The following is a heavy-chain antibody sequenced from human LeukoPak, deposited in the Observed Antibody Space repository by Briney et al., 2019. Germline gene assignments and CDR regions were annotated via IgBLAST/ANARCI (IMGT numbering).Heavy chain of an antibody. V-gene: IGHV3-33*06. Sequence: GGSLRLSCAASGFTFSSYGMHWVRQAPGKGLEWVALIWYDGSNKYYTDSVKGRLTISRDNSKNTLYLQMNSLRAEDTAVYYCAKENHGIVGATTLIDYWGQGTLVTVSS. CDR1: GFTFSSYG. CDR3: AKENHGIVGATTLIDY. D-gene: IGHD1-26*01. CDR2: IWYDGSNK. J-gene: IGHJ4*02.